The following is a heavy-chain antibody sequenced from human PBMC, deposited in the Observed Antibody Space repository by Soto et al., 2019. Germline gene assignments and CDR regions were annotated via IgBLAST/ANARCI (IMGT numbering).Heavy chain of an antibody. D-gene: IGHD2-2*01. V-gene: IGHV1-2*04. CDR2: INPNSGGT. J-gene: IGHJ6*02. CDR1: GYTFTGYY. CDR3: ARSGGDIVVVPAAARDAGFFGYYYGMDV. Sequence: GASVKVSCKASGYTFTGYYMHWVRQAPGQGLEWMGWINPNSGGTNYAQKFQGWVTMTRDTSISTAYMELSRLRSDDTAVYYCARSGGDIVVVPAAARDAGFFGYYYGMDVWG.